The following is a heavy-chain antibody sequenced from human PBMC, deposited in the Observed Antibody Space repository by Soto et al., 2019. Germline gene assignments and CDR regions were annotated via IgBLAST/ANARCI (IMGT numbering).Heavy chain of an antibody. Sequence: QVQLVQSGAEVKKPGSSVKVSCKASGGTFSSYTISWVRQAPGQGPEWMGRSIPILGIANYAQKFQGRVTITADKSTSTAYMELSSLRSEDTAVYYCARDLYWNYDAYYLDYWGQGTLVTVSS. CDR2: SIPILGIA. CDR3: ARDLYWNYDAYYLDY. CDR1: GGTFSSYT. V-gene: IGHV1-69*08. D-gene: IGHD1-7*01. J-gene: IGHJ4*02.